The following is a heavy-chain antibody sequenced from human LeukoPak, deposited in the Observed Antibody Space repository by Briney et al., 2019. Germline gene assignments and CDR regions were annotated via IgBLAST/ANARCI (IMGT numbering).Heavy chain of an antibody. J-gene: IGHJ1*01. Sequence: ASVKVSCKASGDTFTSYGISWVRQAPGQGLEWMGWISAYNGNTNYAQKLQGRVTMTTDTSTSTAYMELRSLRSDDTAVYYCARDHRQQPERPFQHWGQGALVTVSS. CDR2: ISAYNGNT. V-gene: IGHV1-18*01. D-gene: IGHD6-13*01. CDR1: GDTFTSYG. CDR3: ARDHRQQPERPFQH.